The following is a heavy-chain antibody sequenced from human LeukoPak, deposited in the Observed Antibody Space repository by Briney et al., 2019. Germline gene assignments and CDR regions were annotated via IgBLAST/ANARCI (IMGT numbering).Heavy chain of an antibody. CDR1: GGSFSGYD. CDR3: ARGLGLSIVATIRRYFDY. V-gene: IGHV4-34*01. D-gene: IGHD5-12*01. J-gene: IGHJ4*02. Sequence: PSETLSLTCAVYGGSFSGYDWSWIRQPPGKGLEWIGEINHSGSTNYNPSLKSRVTISVDTSKNQFSLKLSSVTAADTAVYYCARGLGLSIVATIRRYFDYWGQGTLVTVSS. CDR2: INHSGST.